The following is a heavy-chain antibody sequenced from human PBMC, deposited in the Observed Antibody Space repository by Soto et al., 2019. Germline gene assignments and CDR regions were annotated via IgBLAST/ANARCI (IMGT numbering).Heavy chain of an antibody. J-gene: IGHJ3*02. V-gene: IGHV3-23*01. CDR3: AHRLGVCIGGSCYGADVFDI. Sequence: SGGSLRLSCAASGFTFSSHAMNWVRQAPGKGLEWVSSISSSGGSTYYGDPVKSRLTITRDISKNQVVLLMTNMDPVDTGTYYSAHRLGVCIGGSCYGADVFDIWGQGTMVTVSS. CDR2: ISSSGGST. CDR1: GFTFSSHA. D-gene: IGHD2-15*01.